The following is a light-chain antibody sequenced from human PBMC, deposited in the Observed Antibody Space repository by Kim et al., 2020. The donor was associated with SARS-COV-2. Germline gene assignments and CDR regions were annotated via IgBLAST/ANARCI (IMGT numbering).Light chain of an antibody. J-gene: IGLJ2*01. CDR2: SNN. CDR1: SANIGSNT. V-gene: IGLV1-44*01. CDR3: AAWDDSLNGVV. Sequence: GQRVTISCSGSSANIGSNTVNWHQQLPGTAHKLLIYSNNQRPSGVPDRFSGSKSGTSASLAISGLQSEDEADYYCAAWDDSLNGVVFGGGTQLTVL.